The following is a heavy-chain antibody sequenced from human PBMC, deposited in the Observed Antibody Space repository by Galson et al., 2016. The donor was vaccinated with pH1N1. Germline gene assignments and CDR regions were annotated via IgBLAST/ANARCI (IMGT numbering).Heavy chain of an antibody. V-gene: IGHV4-30-4*01. D-gene: IGHD4-17*01. CDR1: GGSISSGDYH. CDR3: ARGLDGDYVGYFDL. J-gene: IGHJ2*01. CDR2: IYYSGST. Sequence: LSLTCTVSGGSISSGDYHWSWIRQPPGKGLEWIGYIYYSGSTYYNPSLKSRVTISVDTSKNQFSLKLSSVTAADTAVYYCARGLDGDYVGYFDLWGRGTLVTVSS.